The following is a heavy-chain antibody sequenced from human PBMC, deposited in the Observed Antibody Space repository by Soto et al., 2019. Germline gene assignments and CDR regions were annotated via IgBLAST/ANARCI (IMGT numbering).Heavy chain of an antibody. D-gene: IGHD1-26*01. CDR3: AKSTGSGSYPMDF. V-gene: IGHV3-23*01. CDR1: GFTFSRYD. Sequence: VQLLESGGGLVQPGGSLRLSCSASGFTFSRYDMTWVRQAPGKGLEWVSAISGSGGSTSYTDSVKGRFTISRDNSKNTLHLQMNCLRVEDTAVYYCAKSTGSGSYPMDFWGQGTLVTVSS. CDR2: ISGSGGST. J-gene: IGHJ4*02.